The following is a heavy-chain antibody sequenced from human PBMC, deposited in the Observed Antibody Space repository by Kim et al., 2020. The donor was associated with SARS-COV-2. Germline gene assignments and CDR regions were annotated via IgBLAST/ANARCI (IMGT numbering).Heavy chain of an antibody. J-gene: IGHJ4*02. CDR1: GGSISSSY. CDR3: ARGGISRIDY. Sequence: ETLSLTCTVSGGSISSSYWSWIRQPPGKGLEWIGYIYYSGSTNYNPSLKSRVTISVETSKNKFSLNLSSVTAADTAVYYCARGGISRIDYWGRGTLVTV. CDR2: IYYSGST. D-gene: IGHD3-16*01. V-gene: IGHV4-59*08.